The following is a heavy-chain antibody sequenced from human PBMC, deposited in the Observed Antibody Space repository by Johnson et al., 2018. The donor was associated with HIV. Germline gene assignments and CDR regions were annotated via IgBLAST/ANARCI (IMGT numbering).Heavy chain of an antibody. CDR2: IYSGGNT. V-gene: IGHV3-30*14. Sequence: VQLLESGGGVVQPGRSLRLSCAASGFTFSNYAMHWVRQAPGKGLEWVAVIYSGGNTYYADSVKGRFTISRDNSKNTLYLQMNSLRAEDTAVYHCARAKDYVWRAFDIWGKGTMVSVSS. J-gene: IGHJ3*02. CDR3: ARAKDYVWRAFDI. D-gene: IGHD3-16*01. CDR1: GFTFSNYA.